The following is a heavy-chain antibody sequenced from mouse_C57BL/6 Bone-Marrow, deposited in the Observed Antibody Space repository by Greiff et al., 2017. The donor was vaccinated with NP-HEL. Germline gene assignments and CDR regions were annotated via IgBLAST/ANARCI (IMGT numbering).Heavy chain of an antibody. CDR1: GYSITSGYY. CDR3: ARDHYGSTYWYFDV. CDR2: ISYDGSN. D-gene: IGHD1-1*01. J-gene: IGHJ1*03. V-gene: IGHV3-6*01. Sequence: EVQVVESGPGLVKPSQSLSLTCSVTGYSITSGYYWNWIRQFPGNKLEWMGYISYDGSNNYNPSLKNRISITRDTSKNQFFLKLNSVTTEDTATYYCARDHYGSTYWYFDVWGTGTTVTVSS.